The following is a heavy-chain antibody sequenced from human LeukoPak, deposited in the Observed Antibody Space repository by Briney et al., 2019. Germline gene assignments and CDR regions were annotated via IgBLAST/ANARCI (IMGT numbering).Heavy chain of an antibody. Sequence: GSLRLSCKASGITFTDAYMSWVRQAPGKGLEWIGYIYYSGSTNYNPSLKSRVTISVDTSKNQFSLKLSSVTAADTAVYYCARGGVAGDDAFDIWGQGTMVTVSS. CDR2: IYYSGST. CDR1: GITFTDAY. CDR3: ARGGVAGDDAFDI. J-gene: IGHJ3*02. V-gene: IGHV4-59*01. D-gene: IGHD6-19*01.